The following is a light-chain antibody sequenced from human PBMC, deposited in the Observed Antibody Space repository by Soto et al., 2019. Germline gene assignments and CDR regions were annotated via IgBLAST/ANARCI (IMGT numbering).Light chain of an antibody. CDR2: GAS. J-gene: IGKJ1*01. Sequence: EIVMTQSPATLSVSPGERATFSCRASQSVGSNLVWYQQRPGQAPRLLIYGASTRATGIPARFSGSGSGTEFTLTISSLQSEDSAVYFCQQCNNWPPWTFGQGTKV. CDR3: QQCNNWPPWT. CDR1: QSVGSN. V-gene: IGKV3D-15*01.